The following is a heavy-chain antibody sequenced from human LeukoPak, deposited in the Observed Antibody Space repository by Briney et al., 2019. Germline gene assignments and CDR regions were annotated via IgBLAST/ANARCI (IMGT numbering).Heavy chain of an antibody. CDR3: AKGSGLTGTFFDY. D-gene: IGHD7-27*01. V-gene: IGHV3-23*01. J-gene: IGHJ4*02. CDR1: GFTFSRYW. CDR2: ISGSGGST. Sequence: GGSLRLSCAASGFTFSRYWMHWVCQAPGRRLEWVSTISGSGGSTYYADSVKGRFTISRDNSKNTLYLQMNSLRAEDTAVYYCAKGSGLTGTFFDYWGQGTLVTVSS.